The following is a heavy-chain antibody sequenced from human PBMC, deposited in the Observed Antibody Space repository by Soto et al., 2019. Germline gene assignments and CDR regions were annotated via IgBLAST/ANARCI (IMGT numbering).Heavy chain of an antibody. Sequence: PSETLSLTCAVSGDSISNALYSWSWIRQPPGKGLEWIGYIYHSGSTFYNPSLKSRVTMSVDRSKNQFSLKVTSVTAADTAVYYCARANIEASVGWFDPWGQGTLVTVSS. CDR1: GDSISNALYS. CDR3: ARANIEASVGWFDP. J-gene: IGHJ5*02. D-gene: IGHD2-2*01. CDR2: IYHSGST. V-gene: IGHV4-30-2*01.